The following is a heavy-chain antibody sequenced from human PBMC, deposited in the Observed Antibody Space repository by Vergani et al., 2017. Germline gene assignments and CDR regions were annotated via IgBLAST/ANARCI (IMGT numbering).Heavy chain of an antibody. CDR3: ARQKDYYMDV. CDR1: GVYVGKGGYY. CDR2: NYYSWTT. Sequence: QVQLQESGPRLVKASQTLSLTCSVSGVYVGKGGYYWGWVRQRPGMGLDWIGYNYYSWTTYYNPSIESRLTISLDTSEKHLSLKLNSVTALYTDVHYCARQKDYYMDVWGKGATVTVS. V-gene: IGHV4-31*03. J-gene: IGHJ6*03.